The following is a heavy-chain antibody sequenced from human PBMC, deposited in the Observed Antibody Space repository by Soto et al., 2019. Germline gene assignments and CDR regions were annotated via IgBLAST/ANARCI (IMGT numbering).Heavy chain of an antibody. V-gene: IGHV1-69*08. J-gene: IGHJ4*02. CDR2: VIPILGAS. CDR3: ARSSGSYYAHFDS. CDR1: ADTFTGYT. D-gene: IGHD1-26*01. Sequence: QVQLVQSGAEVKKPGSSVKVSCKASADTFTGYTVTWLQQAPGQRLECVGRVIPILGASNFAQKCQARVTVSPEKSSDTDFMLLTGLTPEDTAVYYCARSSGSYYAHFDSWCKGTMVTVSS.